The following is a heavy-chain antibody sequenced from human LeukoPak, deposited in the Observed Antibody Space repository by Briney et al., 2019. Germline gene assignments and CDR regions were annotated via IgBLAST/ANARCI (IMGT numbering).Heavy chain of an antibody. D-gene: IGHD1-26*01. CDR2: IIPIFGTA. CDR3: ATIPGRRPRGVDDAFDI. CDR1: GGTFSSYA. J-gene: IGHJ3*02. V-gene: IGHV1-69*05. Sequence: PVKVSCKASGGTFSSYAISWVRQAPGQGLEWMGRIIPIFGTANYAQKFQGRVTITTDESTSTAYMELSSLRSEDTAVYYCATIPGRRPRGVDDAFDIWGQGTMVTVSS.